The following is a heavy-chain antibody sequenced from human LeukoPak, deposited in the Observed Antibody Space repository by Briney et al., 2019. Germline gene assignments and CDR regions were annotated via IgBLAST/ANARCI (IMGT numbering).Heavy chain of an antibody. V-gene: IGHV4-31*03. D-gene: IGHD1-1*01. CDR3: ARGLPGARIPYHFDS. CDR2: IYYTGST. J-gene: IGHJ4*02. Sequence: SQTLSLTCTVSGDSISNGGYFWSWIRQHPGKGLEWIGYIYYTGSTTYNPSLQSRVTISVDTSKNNFSLRLNSVTAADTAVYFCARGLPGARIPYHFDSWGQGTLVAVSS. CDR1: GDSISNGGYF.